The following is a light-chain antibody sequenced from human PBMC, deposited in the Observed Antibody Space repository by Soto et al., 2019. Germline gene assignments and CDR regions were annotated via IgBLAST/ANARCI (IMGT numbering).Light chain of an antibody. J-gene: IGLJ1*01. Sequence: SVLTPPASVPRSPGQSITISCTGTSSDVGGYNYVSWYQQHPGKAPKLMIYDVSNRPSGVSNRFSGSKSGNTASLTISGLQAEDVADYSCSAYTSSSTLVFGTGTKVTDL. CDR2: DVS. CDR1: SSDVGGYNY. V-gene: IGLV2-14*01. CDR3: SAYTSSSTLV.